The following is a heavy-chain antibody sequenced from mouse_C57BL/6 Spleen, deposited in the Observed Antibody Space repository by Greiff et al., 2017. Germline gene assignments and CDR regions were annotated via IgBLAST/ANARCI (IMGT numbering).Heavy chain of an antibody. CDR2: INPNNGGT. J-gene: IGHJ1*03. CDR1: GYTFTDYN. CDR3: ARTHYDSSSWCFDV. D-gene: IGHD1-1*01. V-gene: IGHV1-18*01. Sequence: EVQLQQSGPELVKPGASVKIPCKASGYTFTDYNMDWVKQSHGKSLEWIGDINPNNGGTIYNQKFKGKATLTVDKSSSTADMELLSLTSEDTAVYYCARTHYDSSSWCFDVWGTGTTVTVSS.